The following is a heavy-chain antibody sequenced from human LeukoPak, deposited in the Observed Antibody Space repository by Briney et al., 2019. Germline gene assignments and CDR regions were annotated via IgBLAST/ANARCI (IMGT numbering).Heavy chain of an antibody. CDR3: ARQWLVSPLFDY. V-gene: IGHV4-34*01. J-gene: IGHJ4*02. Sequence: SETLTLTCAVYGGSLSGYYWSWIRQPPGKGLEWIGEINHSGSTNYNPSLKSRVTISVDTSKNQLSLKLSSMTAADTAVYYCARQWLVSPLFDYWGQGTLVTVSS. D-gene: IGHD6-19*01. CDR1: GGSLSGYY. CDR2: INHSGST.